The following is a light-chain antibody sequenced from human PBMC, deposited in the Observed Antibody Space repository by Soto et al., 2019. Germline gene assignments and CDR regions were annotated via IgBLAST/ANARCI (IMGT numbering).Light chain of an antibody. CDR3: QQYNSYWT. CDR2: DAS. V-gene: IGKV1-5*01. CDR1: QSISSW. Sequence: DIQMTQSPSTLSASVGDRVTITCRASQSISSWLAWYQQKPGKAPKLLIYDASSLESGVPSRFSGSGSGTEFTLTLRSLQPDDFATYSCQQYNSYWTFGQGTKVDIK. J-gene: IGKJ1*01.